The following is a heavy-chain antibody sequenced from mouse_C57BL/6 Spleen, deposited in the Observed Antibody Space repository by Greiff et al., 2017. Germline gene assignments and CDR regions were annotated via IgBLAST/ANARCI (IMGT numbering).Heavy chain of an antibody. Sequence: VQLQQSGAELVKPGASVKLSCTASGYTFTSYWMHWVKQRPGQGLEWIGMIHPNSGSTNYNEKFKSKATLTADKSSSTAYMQLSSLTSEDSAVXYCARSRESLGALEYGGQGTSVTVS. CDR1: GYTFTSYW. CDR2: IHPNSGST. V-gene: IGHV1-64*01. D-gene: IGHD3-3*01. J-gene: IGHJ4*01. CDR3: ARSRESLGALEY.